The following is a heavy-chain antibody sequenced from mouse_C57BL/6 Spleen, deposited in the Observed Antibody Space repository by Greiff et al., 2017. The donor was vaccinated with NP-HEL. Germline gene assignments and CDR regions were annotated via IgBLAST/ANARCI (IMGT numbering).Heavy chain of an antibody. Sequence: VQLQQSGAELVKPGASVKISCKASGYAFSSYWMNWVKQRPGKGLEWIGQIYPGDGDTNYNGKFKGKATLTADKSSSTAYMQLSSLTSEDSAVYFCARGGGLGRPYFDYWGQGTTLTVSS. J-gene: IGHJ2*01. V-gene: IGHV1-80*01. CDR3: ARGGGLGRPYFDY. CDR1: GYAFSSYW. D-gene: IGHD4-1*01. CDR2: IYPGDGDT.